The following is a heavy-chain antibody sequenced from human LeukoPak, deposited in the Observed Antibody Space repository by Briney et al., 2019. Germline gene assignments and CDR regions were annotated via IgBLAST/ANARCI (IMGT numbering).Heavy chain of an antibody. CDR3: ARHLRGLDL. D-gene: IGHD3-10*01. Sequence: HGESLKISCQGSGNSFNNYWISWVRQMPGKGLERMAIIYAADSDTRYSPSFQGQVTLSVDKSISTVYVQWSSLKASDTAVYYCARHLRGLDLWGQGTLVTVSS. CDR1: GNSFNNYW. J-gene: IGHJ5*02. CDR2: IYAADSDT. V-gene: IGHV5-51*01.